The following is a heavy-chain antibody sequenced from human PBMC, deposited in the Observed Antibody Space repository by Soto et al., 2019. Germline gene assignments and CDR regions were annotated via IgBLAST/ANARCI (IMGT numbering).Heavy chain of an antibody. CDR2: INHSGST. J-gene: IGHJ5*02. CDR3: AESARAGGWLDP. CDR1: GGSFSGYY. Sequence: SETLSLTCAVYGGSFSGYYWSWIRQPPGKGLEWIGEINHSGSTNYNPSLKSRVTISVDTSKNQFSLKLSSVTAADTAVYYCAESARAGGWLDPWGQGTLVTVSS. V-gene: IGHV4-34*01. D-gene: IGHD3-10*01.